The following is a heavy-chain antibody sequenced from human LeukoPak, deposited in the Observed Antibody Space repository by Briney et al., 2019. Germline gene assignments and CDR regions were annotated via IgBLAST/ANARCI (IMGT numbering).Heavy chain of an antibody. J-gene: IGHJ5*02. CDR3: ARRNGSGWLWWFDP. D-gene: IGHD6-19*01. CDR2: MFYSGST. V-gene: IGHV4-59*08. Sequence: SETLSLTCTVSGGSISSYYWSWIRQPPGKGLEWIAYMFYSGSTNYNPSLQSRVTISVDTSKNQFSLKLSSVTAADTAVYYCARRNGSGWLWWFDPWGQGTLVTVSS. CDR1: GGSISSYY.